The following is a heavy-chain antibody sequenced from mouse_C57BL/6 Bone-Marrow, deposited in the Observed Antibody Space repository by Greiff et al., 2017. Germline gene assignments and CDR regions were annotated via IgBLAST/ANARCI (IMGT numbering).Heavy chain of an antibody. V-gene: IGHV14-4*01. CDR1: GFNIKDDY. CDR2: LDPENGDT. Sequence: VQLQQSGAELVRPGASVKLSCTASGFNIKDDYMPWVKQRPEQGLEWIGWLDPENGDTEYVSKFQGKATITADTSSNTAYLQLSSLTSEDTAVYYCTQRGYDYDLAWCAYWGEGTLVTVSA. D-gene: IGHD2-4*01. J-gene: IGHJ3*01. CDR3: TQRGYDYDLAWCAY.